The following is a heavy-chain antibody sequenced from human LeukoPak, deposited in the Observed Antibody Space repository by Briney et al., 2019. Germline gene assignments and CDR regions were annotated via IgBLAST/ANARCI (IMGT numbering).Heavy chain of an antibody. D-gene: IGHD7-27*01. CDR3: ARDLSSTSNWEFDH. V-gene: IGHV1-2*06. CDR2: MNANSDVT. Sequence: GSVKVSCKSSGYTFSDSFIHWVRQAPGKGPEGVGLMNANSDVTMYAPTLQDRVTMTRTTSISTASMEVSRLPSDDTAVYYCARDLSSTSNWEFDHWGQGTLVTVSS. J-gene: IGHJ4*02. CDR1: GYTFSDSF.